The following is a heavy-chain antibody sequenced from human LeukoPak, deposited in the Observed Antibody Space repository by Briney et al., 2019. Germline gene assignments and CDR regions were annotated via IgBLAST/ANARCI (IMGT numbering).Heavy chain of an antibody. V-gene: IGHV3-7*03. CDR2: IKEDGSDK. CDR1: GFTSSNYW. J-gene: IGHJ4*02. D-gene: IGHD3-3*01. CDR3: AKDRTRQAY. Sequence: SGGSLRLSCAASGFTSSNYWMSWVRQTPGKGLEWVANIKEDGSDKYYVDSLKGRFTISRDNAKNSLYLQMNSLRAEDTAVYYCAKDRTRQAYWGQGTLVTVSS.